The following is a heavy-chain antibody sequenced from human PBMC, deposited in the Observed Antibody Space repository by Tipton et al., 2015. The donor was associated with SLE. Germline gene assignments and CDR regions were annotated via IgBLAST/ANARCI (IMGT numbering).Heavy chain of an antibody. Sequence: SLRLSCTASGFTFGDYAMSWVRQAPGKGLEWVGFIRSKAYGGTTEYAASVKGRFTISRGVSKSIAYLQMNSLKTEDTAVYYCTRDLDDYGYWGQGTLVTVSS. CDR1: GFTFGDYA. V-gene: IGHV3-49*04. D-gene: IGHD4-17*01. CDR3: TRDLDDYGY. CDR2: IRSKAYGGTT. J-gene: IGHJ4*02.